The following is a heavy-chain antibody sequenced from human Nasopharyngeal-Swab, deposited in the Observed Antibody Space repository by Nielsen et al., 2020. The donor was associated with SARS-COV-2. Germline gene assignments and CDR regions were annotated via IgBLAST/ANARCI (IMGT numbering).Heavy chain of an antibody. V-gene: IGHV4-34*01. Sequence: GSLRLSCAVYGGSFSGYYWSWIRQPPGKGLEWIGEINHSGSTNYNPSLKSRVTISVDTSKNQFSLKLNSVTAADTAVDYCARGIVVDSSSWYPSYFDYWGQGTLVTVSS. D-gene: IGHD6-13*01. CDR3: ARGIVVDSSSWYPSYFDY. CDR2: INHSGST. J-gene: IGHJ4*02. CDR1: GGSFSGYY.